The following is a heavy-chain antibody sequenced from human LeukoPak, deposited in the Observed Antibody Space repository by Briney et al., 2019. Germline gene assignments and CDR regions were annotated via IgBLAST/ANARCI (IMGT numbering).Heavy chain of an antibody. V-gene: IGHV4-59*08. CDR2: IYYSGST. CDR1: GGSISSYY. J-gene: IGHJ5*02. CDR3: ARQTRNWFDP. Sequence: SETLSLTCTVSGGSISSYYWSWIRQPPGKGLEWIGYIYYSGSTNYNPSLKSRVTISVDTSKNQFSLKLSSVTAADTAVYYCARQTRNWFDPWGQGTLVTVSS.